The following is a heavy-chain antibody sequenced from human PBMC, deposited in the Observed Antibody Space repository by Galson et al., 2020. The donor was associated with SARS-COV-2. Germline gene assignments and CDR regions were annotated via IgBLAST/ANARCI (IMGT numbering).Heavy chain of an antibody. J-gene: IGHJ5*02. CDR1: GYTLTELS. V-gene: IGHV1-24*01. CDR2: FDPEDGET. CDR3: ATESPHLESVSGWFDP. Sequence: GESLKISCKVSGYTLTELSMHWVRQAPGKGLEWMGGFDPEDGETIYAQKFQGRVTMTEDTSTDTAYMELSSLRSEDTAVYYCATESPHLESVSGWFDPWGQGTLVTVSS.